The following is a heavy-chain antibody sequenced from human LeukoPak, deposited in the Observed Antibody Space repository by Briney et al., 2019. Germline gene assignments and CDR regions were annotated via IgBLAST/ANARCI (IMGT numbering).Heavy chain of an antibody. Sequence: PGRSRRPSCATTGFTFSSYGMSWVRQAPGKGLEWVSVISGSGGSTYYADSVKGRFTISRDNSKNTLYLQMNSLRAEDTAVYYCAKIGWDDAFDIWGQGTMVTVSS. CDR3: AKIGWDDAFDI. CDR1: GFTFSSYG. D-gene: IGHD1-26*01. J-gene: IGHJ3*02. V-gene: IGHV3-23*01. CDR2: ISGSGGST.